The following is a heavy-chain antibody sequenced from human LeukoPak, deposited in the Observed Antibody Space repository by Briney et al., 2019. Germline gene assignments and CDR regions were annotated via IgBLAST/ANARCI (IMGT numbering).Heavy chain of an antibody. CDR3: ACPLGALDY. Sequence: SVKVSCKVSGYTLTELSMHWVRQAPGQGLEWMGGIIPIFGTANYAQKFQGRVTITADESTSTAYMELSSLRSEDTAVYYCACPLGALDYWGQGTLVTVSS. V-gene: IGHV1-69*13. CDR1: GYTLTELS. CDR2: IIPIFGTA. J-gene: IGHJ4*02. D-gene: IGHD3-16*02.